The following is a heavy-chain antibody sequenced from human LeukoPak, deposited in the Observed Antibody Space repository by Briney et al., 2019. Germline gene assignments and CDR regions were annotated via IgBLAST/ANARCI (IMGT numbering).Heavy chain of an antibody. CDR2: IRGNDTIT. Sequence: AIRGNDTITYYANSVRGRFTLSADSSKNTLFLQMNSLRAEDTAVYFCARESPLTGGFIYLDSWGQGTLVTVSS. D-gene: IGHD1-20*01. J-gene: IGHJ4*02. CDR3: ARESPLTGGFIYLDS. V-gene: IGHV3-23*01.